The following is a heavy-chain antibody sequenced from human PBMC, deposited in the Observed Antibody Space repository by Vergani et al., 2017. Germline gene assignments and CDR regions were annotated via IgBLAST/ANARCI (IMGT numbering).Heavy chain of an antibody. D-gene: IGHD2-21*01. CDR3: ARDGGEYDKDSLDV. J-gene: IGHJ3*01. Sequence: QVQLQESGPGLVKPSQTLSPTCTVSGGSFRTGGQSWTWLRKSAGKGLEWIGRIYTSGATNYNPSHRRRAIMSVDASKKQFSLKLSSVTAADTAVYYCARDGGEYDKDSLDVWGEGTKVTVTS. CDR2: IYTSGAT. V-gene: IGHV4-61*02. CDR1: GGSFRTGGQS.